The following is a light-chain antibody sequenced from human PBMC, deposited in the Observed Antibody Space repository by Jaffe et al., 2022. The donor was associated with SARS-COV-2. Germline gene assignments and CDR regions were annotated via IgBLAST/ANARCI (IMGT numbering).Light chain of an antibody. J-gene: IGKJ2*01. CDR3: QQANSFPNT. V-gene: IGKV1-12*01. Sequence: DIQMTQSPSSVSASVGDRVTITCRASQGIDSWLVWYQQKPGKAPKVLIYAASRLQSGVPSRFSGSGSGTDFTLTISSLQPEDFATYYCQQANSFPNTFGQGTRLEI. CDR1: QGIDSW. CDR2: AAS.